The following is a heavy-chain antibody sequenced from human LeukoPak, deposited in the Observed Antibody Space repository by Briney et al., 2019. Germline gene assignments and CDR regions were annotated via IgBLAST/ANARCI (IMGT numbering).Heavy chain of an antibody. CDR2: ISSSSSYI. CDR1: GFTFSSYS. D-gene: IGHD3-16*02. J-gene: IGHJ3*02. V-gene: IGHV3-21*01. CDR3: ARVVTARDDYVWGSYRGDDDAFDI. Sequence: PGGSLRLSCAASGFTFSSYSMNWVRQAPGKGLEWVSSISSSSSYIYYADSVKGLFTISRDNAKNSLYLQMNSLRAEDTAVYYCARVVTARDDYVWGSYRGDDDAFDIWGQGTMVTVSS.